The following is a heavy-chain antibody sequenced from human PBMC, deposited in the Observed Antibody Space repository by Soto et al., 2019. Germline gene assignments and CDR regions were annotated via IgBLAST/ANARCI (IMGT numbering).Heavy chain of an antibody. Sequence: TLSLTCTVSGGSISSGGYYWSWIRQHPGKGLEWIGYIYYSGSTYYNPSLKSRVTISVDTSKNQFSLKLSSVTAADTAVYYCARVSVGSSMFDPWGQGTLVTVSS. J-gene: IGHJ5*02. D-gene: IGHD1-26*01. CDR1: GGSISSGGYY. CDR3: ARVSVGSSMFDP. V-gene: IGHV4-31*03. CDR2: IYYSGST.